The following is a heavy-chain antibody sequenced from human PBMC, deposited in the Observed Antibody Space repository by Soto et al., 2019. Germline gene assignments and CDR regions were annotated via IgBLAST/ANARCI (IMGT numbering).Heavy chain of an antibody. CDR2: IWYDGSNK. CDR3: ARQFIWDY. V-gene: IGHV3-33*01. Sequence: PGGSLRLSCAASGFTFSSYGMHWFRQAPGKGLEWVAVIWYDGSNKYYADSVKGRFTISRDNSRNTLYLQMNSLRAEDTAVYYCARQFIWDYWGQGTLVTVSS. J-gene: IGHJ4*02. CDR1: GFTFSSYG. D-gene: IGHD3-10*01.